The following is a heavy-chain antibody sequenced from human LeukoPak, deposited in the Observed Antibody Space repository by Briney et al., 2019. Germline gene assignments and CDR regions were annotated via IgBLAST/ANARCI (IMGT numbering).Heavy chain of an antibody. J-gene: IGHJ2*01. Sequence: GGSLRLSCAASGFTLSSNYMSWVRQAPGKGLEWVSIIYSGGRAFYPDSVKGRFTISGDSSKNTLHLQMNSLRVEDTALYYCATDTPAGWYSDLWGRGSLVTVSS. V-gene: IGHV3-53*01. CDR1: GFTLSSNY. CDR2: IYSGGRA. D-gene: IGHD2-2*01. CDR3: ATDTPAGWYSDL.